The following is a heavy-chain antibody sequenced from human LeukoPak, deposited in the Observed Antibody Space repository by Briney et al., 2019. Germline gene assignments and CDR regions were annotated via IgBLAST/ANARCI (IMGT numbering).Heavy chain of an antibody. J-gene: IGHJ4*02. D-gene: IGHD2-15*01. Sequence: SETLSLTCTVSGGSISTTAYYWGWLRQPPGKGLEWIGSVFYAGNPIYNPSFQSRVTLSVDKSKNHVYFKLITVTAADTAAYYCARDSLHCKGGRCFHMRVFDYWGQGALVTVSS. CDR1: GGSISTTAYY. V-gene: IGHV4-39*07. CDR2: VFYAGNP. CDR3: ARDSLHCKGGRCFHMRVFDY.